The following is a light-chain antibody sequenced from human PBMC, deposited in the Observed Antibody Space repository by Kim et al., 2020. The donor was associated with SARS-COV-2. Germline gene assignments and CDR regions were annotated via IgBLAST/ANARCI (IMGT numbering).Light chain of an antibody. CDR3: QSYDSSLSGYV. CDR2: GNS. V-gene: IGLV1-40*01. CDR1: SSNIGAGYD. Sequence: QSVLTQPPSVSGAPGQRVTISCTGSSSNIGAGYDVNWYQQFPGTAPKLLIYGNSNRPSGVPDRFSGSKSGTSVSLAITGLQAEDETDYYCQSYDSSLSGYVFGTGTKVTAL. J-gene: IGLJ1*01.